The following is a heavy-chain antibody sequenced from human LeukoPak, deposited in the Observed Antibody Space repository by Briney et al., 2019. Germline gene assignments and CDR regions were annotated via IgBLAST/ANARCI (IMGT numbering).Heavy chain of an antibody. D-gene: IGHD3-3*01. CDR1: GYTFSIYG. CDR3: ARDSGFWSGYGYGMDV. V-gene: IGHV1-18*01. J-gene: IGHJ6*02. Sequence: GASVKVSCKASGYTFSIYGITWVRQAPGQGLEWMGWISAHTGKSDYAQKFQNRVTMTADTATSTAYMELSSLRSEDTAVYYCARDSGFWSGYGYGMDVWGQGTTVTVSS. CDR2: ISAHTGKS.